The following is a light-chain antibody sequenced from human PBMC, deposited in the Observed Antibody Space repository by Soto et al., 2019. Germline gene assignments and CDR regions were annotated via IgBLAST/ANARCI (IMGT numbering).Light chain of an antibody. CDR1: DSDVGGYNF. Sequence: QSALTQPASVSGSPGQSITISCTGTDSDVGGYNFVSWYQQHPGKAPKLMIYGVTNRPSGVSNRFSGSKSGNTASLTISGLQAEDGGNYYCSSFRRSNTPHVLFGGGTKLTVL. CDR3: SSFRRSNTPHVL. J-gene: IGLJ2*01. V-gene: IGLV2-14*01. CDR2: GVT.